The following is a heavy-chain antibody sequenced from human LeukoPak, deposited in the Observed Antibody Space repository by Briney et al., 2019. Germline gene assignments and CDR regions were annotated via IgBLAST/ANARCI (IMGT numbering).Heavy chain of an antibody. D-gene: IGHD4-17*01. Sequence: ASVKVSCKASGYTFTGYYIHWVRQAPGQGLEWMGWINCNSGGTNYAQDFQGWVTMTRDTSITTAYMELSRLRYDDTAVYYCARDSATVTTPYLDYWGQGTLVTVSS. CDR1: GYTFTGYY. CDR2: INCNSGGT. V-gene: IGHV1-2*04. J-gene: IGHJ4*02. CDR3: ARDSATVTTPYLDY.